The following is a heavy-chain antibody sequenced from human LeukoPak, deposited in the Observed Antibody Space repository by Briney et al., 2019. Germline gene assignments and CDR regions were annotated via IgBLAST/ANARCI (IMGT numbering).Heavy chain of an antibody. D-gene: IGHD6-19*01. CDR1: GYTFTSYY. V-gene: IGHV1-46*01. CDR3: ARDLKRGYSSGRYSWGTGSSNDY. Sequence: ASVKVSCKASGYTFTSYYMHWVRQAPGQGLEWMGIINPSGGSTSYAQKCQGRVTMTRDMSTSTVYMELSSVRSDDTAVYYCARDLKRGYSSGRYSWGTGSSNDYWRQGPLVPVSS. CDR2: INPSGGST. J-gene: IGHJ4*02.